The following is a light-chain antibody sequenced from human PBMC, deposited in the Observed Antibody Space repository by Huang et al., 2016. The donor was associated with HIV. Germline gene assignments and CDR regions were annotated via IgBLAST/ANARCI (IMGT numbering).Light chain of an antibody. CDR2: GAS. Sequence: EIVMTQSPATLSVSPGERATLSCRASQSVSTNLAWFQQKPGQAPRLLIYGASTRATDGRVRFSGSGSGTEFTLTISSLQSEDFVVYYCQQYNDWPPITFGPGTKLEIK. V-gene: IGKV3-15*01. CDR3: QQYNDWPPIT. CDR1: QSVSTN. J-gene: IGKJ3*01.